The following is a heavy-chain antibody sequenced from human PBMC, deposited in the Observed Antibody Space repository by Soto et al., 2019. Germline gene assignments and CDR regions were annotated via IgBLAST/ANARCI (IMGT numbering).Heavy chain of an antibody. CDR1: AGSFSGYS. Sequence: SENLPLTCAVYAGSFSGYSWTWIRQPPGTGLEWIGEINHTGSTNYNPSLKSRVTISVDTSKNQFSLKLTSVTAADTAVYYCARDKITGLFDYWGQGTLVTVS. CDR3: ARDKITGLFDY. D-gene: IGHD2-8*02. J-gene: IGHJ4*02. V-gene: IGHV4-34*01. CDR2: INHTGST.